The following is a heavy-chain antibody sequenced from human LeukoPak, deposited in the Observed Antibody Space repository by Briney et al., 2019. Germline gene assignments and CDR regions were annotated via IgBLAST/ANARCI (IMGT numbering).Heavy chain of an antibody. D-gene: IGHD3-9*01. CDR3: AKDMRFDWTPYYFDY. CDR1: GFTFSRHG. Sequence: GGSLRLSCAPSGFTFSRHGMHWVRQAPGKGLEWVAIISNDGSRKYYAHSVEGRFTISRDNSKNTLYLQMNSLRAEDTAVYYCAKDMRFDWTPYYFDYWGQGTLVTVSS. V-gene: IGHV3-30*18. J-gene: IGHJ4*02. CDR2: ISNDGSRK.